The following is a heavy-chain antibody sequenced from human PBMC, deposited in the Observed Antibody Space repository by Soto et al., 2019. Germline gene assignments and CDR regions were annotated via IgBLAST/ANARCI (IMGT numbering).Heavy chain of an antibody. J-gene: IGHJ4*02. V-gene: IGHV3-23*01. Sequence: GGSLRLSCAASGFTFSSYAMSWVHQAPGKGLEWVSAISGSGGSTYYADSVKGRFTISRDNSKNTLYLQMNSLRAEDTAVYYCAKVGVVIYYFDYWGQGTLVTVSS. CDR1: GFTFSSYA. D-gene: IGHD3-16*02. CDR2: ISGSGGST. CDR3: AKVGVVIYYFDY.